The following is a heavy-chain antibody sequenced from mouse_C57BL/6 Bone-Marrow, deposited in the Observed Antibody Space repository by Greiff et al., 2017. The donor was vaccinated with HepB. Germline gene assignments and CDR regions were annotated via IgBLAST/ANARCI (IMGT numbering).Heavy chain of an antibody. CDR3: ARHRSYYGSSSGYAMDY. CDR1: GFTFSSYG. V-gene: IGHV5-6*01. CDR2: ISSGGSYT. Sequence: EVQLVESGGALVKPGGSLKLSCAASGFTFSSYGMSWVRQTPDKRLEWVATISSGGSYTYYPDSVKGRFTISRDNAKNTLYLQMSSLKSEDSAMYYCARHRSYYGSSSGYAMDYWGQGTSVTVSS. J-gene: IGHJ4*01. D-gene: IGHD1-1*01.